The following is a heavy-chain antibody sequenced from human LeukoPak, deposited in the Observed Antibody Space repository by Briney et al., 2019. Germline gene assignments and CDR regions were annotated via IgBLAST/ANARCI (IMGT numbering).Heavy chain of an antibody. CDR1: GYTFTDYY. CDR3: ARQVFSYYYMDG. J-gene: IGHJ6*03. Sequence: ASVKVSCKVSGYTFTDYYMHWVQQAPGQGLEWMGWISAYNGNTNYAQKLQGRVTMTTDTSTSTAYMELRSLRSDDTAVYYCARQVFSYYYMDGWGKGTTATVSS. V-gene: IGHV1-18*04. D-gene: IGHD2-21*01. CDR2: ISAYNGNT.